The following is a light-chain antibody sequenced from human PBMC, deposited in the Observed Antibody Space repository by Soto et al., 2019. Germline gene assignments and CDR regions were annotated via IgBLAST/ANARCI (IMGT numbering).Light chain of an antibody. V-gene: IGLV1-44*01. J-gene: IGLJ1*01. CDR1: TSNIGGHN. CDR3: AAWDVSLNGYV. CDR2: KNN. Sequence: QSVLTQPPSASGTPGLRVTISCSGSTSNIGGHNVSWHQQLPGTAPKLLIYKNNQRPSGVPDRFSGSKSGTSASLAISGLQSEDEDDYYCAAWDVSLNGYVFGTGTKVTVL.